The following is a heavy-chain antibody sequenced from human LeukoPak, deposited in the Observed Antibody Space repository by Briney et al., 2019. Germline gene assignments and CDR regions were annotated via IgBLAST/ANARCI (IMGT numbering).Heavy chain of an antibody. CDR3: AKDTMMAYSSNWFDP. J-gene: IGHJ5*02. CDR1: GFTFSSYW. CDR2: INTDGSST. Sequence: GGSLRLSCAASGFTFSSYWMHWVRQAPGKGLVWVSRINTDGSSTSYADSVKGRFTISRDNSKNTLYLQMNSLRAEDTAVYYCAKDTMMAYSSNWFDPWGQGTLVTVSS. D-gene: IGHD6-13*01. V-gene: IGHV3-74*01.